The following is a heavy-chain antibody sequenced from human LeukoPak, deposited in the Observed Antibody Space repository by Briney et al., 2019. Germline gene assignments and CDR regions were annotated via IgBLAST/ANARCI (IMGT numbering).Heavy chain of an antibody. CDR2: IRQDGSEK. CDR3: ARCDSSGYNDAFDI. Sequence: GGSLRLSCAASGFSFSESWMTWVRQAPGKGLEWMANIRQDGSEKHYVDSVKGRFIISRDNAKDSLFLQMNSLRAEDTAVYYCARCDSSGYNDAFDIWGQGTMVTVSS. V-gene: IGHV3-7*03. CDR1: GFSFSESW. J-gene: IGHJ3*02. D-gene: IGHD3-22*01.